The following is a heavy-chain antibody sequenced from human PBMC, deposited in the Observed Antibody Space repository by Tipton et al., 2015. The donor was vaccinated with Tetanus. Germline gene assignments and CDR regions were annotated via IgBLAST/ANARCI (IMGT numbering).Heavy chain of an antibody. J-gene: IGHJ5*02. Sequence: TLSLTCTVSGGSISSYYWSWIRQPAGKGLEWIGRIYTSGSTNYNPSLKNRVTMSVDTSKNQFSLKLSSVTAADTAVYYCARGRVNFPHARSSSTASWGQGPLVTVPS. CDR2: IYTSGST. CDR1: GGSISSYY. D-gene: IGHD6-6*01. CDR3: ARGRVNFPHARSSSTAS. V-gene: IGHV4-4*07.